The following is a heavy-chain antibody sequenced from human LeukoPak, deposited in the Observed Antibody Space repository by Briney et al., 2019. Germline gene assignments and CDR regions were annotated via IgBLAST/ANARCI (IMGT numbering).Heavy chain of an antibody. V-gene: IGHV3-48*03. D-gene: IGHD3-16*01. J-gene: IGHJ6*04. CDR1: GFTFSSYE. CDR2: ISSSGSTI. Sequence: PGGSLRLSCAASGFTFSSYEMNWVRQAPGKGLEWVSYISSSGSTIYYADSVKGRFTISRDNAKNSLYLQMNSLRAEDTAVYYCARVCLAVYYYYGMDVWGKGTTVTVSS. CDR3: ARVCLAVYYYYGMDV.